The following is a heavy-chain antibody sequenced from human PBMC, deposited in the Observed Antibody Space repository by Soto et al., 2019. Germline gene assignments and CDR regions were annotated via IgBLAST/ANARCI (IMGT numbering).Heavy chain of an antibody. D-gene: IGHD5-18*01. CDR3: ARESGIQLWSRHSLYYYGMDV. Sequence: GGSLRLSCAASGFTFSSYSMNWVRQAPGKGLEWVSYISSSSSTIYYADSVKGRFTISRDNAKNSLYLQMNSLRDEDTAVYYFARESGIQLWSRHSLYYYGMDVWGQGTTVTVSS. CDR2: ISSSSSTI. J-gene: IGHJ6*02. CDR1: GFTFSSYS. V-gene: IGHV3-48*02.